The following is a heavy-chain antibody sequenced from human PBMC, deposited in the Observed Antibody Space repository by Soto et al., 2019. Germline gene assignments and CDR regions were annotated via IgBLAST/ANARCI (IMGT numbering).Heavy chain of an antibody. V-gene: IGHV3-33*01. D-gene: IGHD6-13*01. CDR3: ARAMCSWRKRGDAFDI. CDR1: GFTFSSYG. Sequence: QVQLVESGGGVVQPGRSLRLSCAASGFTFSSYGMHWVRQAPGKGLEWVAVIWYDGSNKYYADSVKGRFTISRDNSKNTLYLQMNSLRAEDTAVYYCARAMCSWRKRGDAFDIWGQGTMVTVSS. CDR2: IWYDGSNK. J-gene: IGHJ3*02.